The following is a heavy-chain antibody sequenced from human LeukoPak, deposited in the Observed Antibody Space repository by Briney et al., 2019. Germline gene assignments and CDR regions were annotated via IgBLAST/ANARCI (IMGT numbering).Heavy chain of an antibody. J-gene: IGHJ2*01. Sequence: PGRSLRLSCAASGFTFSSYAMHWVRQAPGKGLEWVAVISYDGSNKYYADSVKGRFTISRDNSKNTLYLQMNSLRAEDMAVYHCARGGWRGLDGYFDLWGRGTLVTVSS. CDR2: ISYDGSNK. D-gene: IGHD6-19*01. CDR3: ARGGWRGLDGYFDL. CDR1: GFTFSSYA. V-gene: IGHV3-30*04.